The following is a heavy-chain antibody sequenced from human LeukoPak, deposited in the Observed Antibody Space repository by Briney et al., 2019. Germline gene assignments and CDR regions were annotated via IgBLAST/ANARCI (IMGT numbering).Heavy chain of an antibody. D-gene: IGHD3-22*01. CDR2: ISSSSSYI. J-gene: IGHJ4*02. V-gene: IGHV3-21*01. Sequence: GGPLRLSCAASGFTLSSYSMNWVRQAPGKGLEWVSSISSSSSYIYYADSVKGRFTISRDNAKNSLYLQMNSLRAEDTAVYYCARDFDSSFSFDYWGQGTLVTVSS. CDR3: ARDFDSSFSFDY. CDR1: GFTLSSYS.